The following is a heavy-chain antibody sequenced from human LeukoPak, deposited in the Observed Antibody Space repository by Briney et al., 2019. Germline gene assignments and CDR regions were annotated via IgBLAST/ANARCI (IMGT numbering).Heavy chain of an antibody. CDR1: GFTFTNYA. CDR3: ASGGSYSDH. CDR2: ITFSATT. J-gene: IGHJ4*02. D-gene: IGHD3-16*01. Sequence: GGSLRLSCAASGFTFTNYAFTWVRQAPGKGLEWVSSITFSATTYYADSVKGRFTISRDNAKKTLYLQMNSLRVDDTAVYYCASGGSYSDHWGQGTLVTVSS. V-gene: IGHV3-23*01.